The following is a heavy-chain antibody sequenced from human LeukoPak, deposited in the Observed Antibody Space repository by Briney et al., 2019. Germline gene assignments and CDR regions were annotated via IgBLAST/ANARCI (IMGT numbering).Heavy chain of an antibody. CDR1: GFTFGIYA. Sequence: GGSLRLSCAASGFTFGIYAMNWVRQAPGKGLEWVSYIGPSGSNIYYADSVKGRFTISRDNAKDSLYLQMNSLRAEDTAVYYCAKDRISCITTSCPQGLDYWGQGTLVTVSS. CDR2: IGPSGSNI. CDR3: AKDRISCITTSCPQGLDY. V-gene: IGHV3-48*01. D-gene: IGHD2-2*01. J-gene: IGHJ4*02.